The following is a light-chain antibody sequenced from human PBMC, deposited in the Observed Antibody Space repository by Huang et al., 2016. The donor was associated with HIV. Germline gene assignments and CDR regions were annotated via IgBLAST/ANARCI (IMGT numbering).Light chain of an antibody. CDR3: QQYNNWPYT. J-gene: IGKJ2*01. V-gene: IGKV3-15*01. Sequence: EIVMTQSPATLSVSPGERATLSCRASQDVSSHLAWLQQKPGQAPRVLIYAASTMATGIPARFSASGSGTEFTLAISSLQSEDFAVYYCQQYNNWPYTFGQGTKVEI. CDR1: QDVSSH. CDR2: AAS.